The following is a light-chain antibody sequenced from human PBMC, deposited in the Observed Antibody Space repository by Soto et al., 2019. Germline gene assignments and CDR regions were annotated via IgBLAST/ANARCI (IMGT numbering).Light chain of an antibody. V-gene: IGKV3-15*01. Sequence: ERVMTQSPATLSVSPGERATLSCRASQSVGGDLAWYQQKPGQAPRLLIYGASSRAPGIPDRFSGSGSRTEFTLTISSLQSEDAAVYYCQQYENGPQLTGGGGTKADSK. CDR1: QSVGGD. CDR2: GAS. CDR3: QQYENGPQLT. J-gene: IGKJ4*01.